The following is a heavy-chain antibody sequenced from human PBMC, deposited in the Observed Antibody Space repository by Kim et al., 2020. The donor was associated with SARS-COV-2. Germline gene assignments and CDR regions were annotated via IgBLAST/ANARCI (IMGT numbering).Heavy chain of an antibody. J-gene: IGHJ4*02. CDR2: ISSSSTI. D-gene: IGHD5-12*01. CDR3: AEIYSGYGRDY. V-gene: IGHV3-48*04. CDR1: GFTFSSYS. Sequence: GGSLRLSCAASGFTFSSYSMNWVRQAPGKGLEWVSYISSSSTIYYADSVKGRFTISRDNAKNSLYLQMNSLRAEDTAVYYCAEIYSGYGRDYWGQGTLVTVSS.